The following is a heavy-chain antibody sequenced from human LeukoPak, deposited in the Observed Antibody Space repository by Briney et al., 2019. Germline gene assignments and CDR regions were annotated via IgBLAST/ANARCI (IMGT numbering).Heavy chain of an antibody. CDR3: ARVISDCADINCFKGYFDY. CDR2: INADSGNT. D-gene: IGHD5/OR15-5a*01. Sequence: GASVKVSCKASGYTFTNFAIHWGRLAPGQSLEWMGWINADSGNTKYFQKFQGRVTFSRDTSANIAYMELSSLGSEDTAVYYCARVISDCADINCFKGYFDYWGQGTPVTVSS. CDR1: GYTFTNFA. V-gene: IGHV1-3*01. J-gene: IGHJ4*01.